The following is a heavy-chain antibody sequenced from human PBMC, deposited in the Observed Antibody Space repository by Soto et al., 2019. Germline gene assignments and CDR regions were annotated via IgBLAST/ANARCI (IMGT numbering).Heavy chain of an antibody. CDR3: ARFAKEENPKVGSWYYFDY. V-gene: IGHV4-31*03. D-gene: IGHD6-13*01. CDR2: IYYSGRT. Sequence: LTCTVSGGSISSGGYFLSWFLQHPWKGLEWIGNIYYSGRTYYNPSLKSRVTISVDTSKNQFSLNLSSVTAADTAVYYCARFAKEENPKVGSWYYFDYWGQGTRVTVSS. J-gene: IGHJ4*02. CDR1: GGSISSGGYF.